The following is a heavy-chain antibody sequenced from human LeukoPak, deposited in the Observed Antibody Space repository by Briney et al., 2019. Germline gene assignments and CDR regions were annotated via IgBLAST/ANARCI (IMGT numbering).Heavy chain of an antibody. CDR2: IDPSDSYT. D-gene: IGHD6-13*01. V-gene: IGHV5-10-1*01. Sequence: GESLRISCKGSGYSFTSYWISWVRQMPGKGLEWMGRIDPSDSYTNYSPSFQGHVTISADKSISTAYLQWSSLKASDTAMYYCASPARQQLLLKGAFDIWGQGTMVTVSS. CDR1: GYSFTSYW. CDR3: ASPARQQLLLKGAFDI. J-gene: IGHJ3*02.